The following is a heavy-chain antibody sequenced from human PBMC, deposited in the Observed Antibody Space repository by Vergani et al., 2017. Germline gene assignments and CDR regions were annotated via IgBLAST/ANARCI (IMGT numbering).Heavy chain of an antibody. J-gene: IGHJ6*02. CDR1: GYTFTGYY. CDR3: ARDSAPVLRYFDWLSDGPYYYCGMDV. D-gene: IGHD3-9*01. Sequence: QVQLVQSGAEVKKPGASVKVSCKASGYTFTGYYMHWVRQAPGQGLEWMGWINPNSGGTNYAQKFQGRVTMTRDTSISTAYMELSRLRSDDTAVYYCARDSAPVLRYFDWLSDGPYYYCGMDVWGQGTTVTVSS. V-gene: IGHV1-2*02. CDR2: INPNSGGT.